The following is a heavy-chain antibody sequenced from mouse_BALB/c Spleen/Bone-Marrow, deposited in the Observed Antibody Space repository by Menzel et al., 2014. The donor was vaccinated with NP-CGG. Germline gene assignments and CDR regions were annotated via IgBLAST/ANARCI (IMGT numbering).Heavy chain of an antibody. Sequence: EVQLQQSGGGLVKPGGSLKLSCAASGFAFSSYDMSWVRQTPEKRLEWVAYITNGGDNTYYPDTVKGRFTISRDNAKNTLYLQMSSLKSEDTAMYYCVRHKNYYAMDYWGQGTSVTVSS. CDR2: ITNGGDNT. CDR3: VRHKNYYAMDY. J-gene: IGHJ4*01. CDR1: GFAFSSYD. V-gene: IGHV5-12-1*01.